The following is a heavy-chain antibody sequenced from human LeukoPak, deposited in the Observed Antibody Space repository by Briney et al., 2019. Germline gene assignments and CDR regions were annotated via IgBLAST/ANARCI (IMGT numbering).Heavy chain of an antibody. D-gene: IGHD6-13*01. J-gene: IGHJ6*04. CDR3: ARDQVAAAGTGCYYYYGMDV. CDR2: ISSSGSTI. V-gene: IGHV3-48*03. CDR1: GFTFSSYE. Sequence: GGSLRLSCAASGFTFSSYEMNWVRQAPGKGLEWVSYISSSGSTIYYADSVKGRFTISRDNAKNSLYLQMNSLRAEDTAVYYCARDQVAAAGTGCYYYYGMDVWGKGATVTVSS.